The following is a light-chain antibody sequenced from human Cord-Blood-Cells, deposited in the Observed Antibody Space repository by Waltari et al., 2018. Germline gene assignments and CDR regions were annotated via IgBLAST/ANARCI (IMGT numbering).Light chain of an antibody. CDR2: EGS. J-gene: IGLJ3*02. Sequence: QSALTQPASVSGSPGQSITISCPGTSSDVGSYNLVSWYQQHPGKAPKLMIYEGSKRPSGVSNRFSGSKSGNTASLTISGLQVEDEADYYCCSYAGSSNWVFGGGTKLTVL. CDR3: CSYAGSSNWV. CDR1: SSDVGSYNL. V-gene: IGLV2-23*01.